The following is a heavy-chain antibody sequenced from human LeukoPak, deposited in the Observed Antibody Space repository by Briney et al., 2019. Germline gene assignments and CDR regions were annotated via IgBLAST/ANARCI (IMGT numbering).Heavy chain of an antibody. J-gene: IGHJ6*02. CDR3: AKSPLDIVVVPAAPGYYYYYGMDV. Sequence: GGSLRLSCAASGFTFSSYAMSWVRQAPGKGLEWVSVISGSGGSTYYADSVKGRFTISRDNSKNTLYLQMNSLRAEDTAVYYCAKSPLDIVVVPAAPGYYYYYGMDVWGQGTTVTVSS. CDR1: GFTFSSYA. D-gene: IGHD2-2*01. CDR2: ISGSGGST. V-gene: IGHV3-23*01.